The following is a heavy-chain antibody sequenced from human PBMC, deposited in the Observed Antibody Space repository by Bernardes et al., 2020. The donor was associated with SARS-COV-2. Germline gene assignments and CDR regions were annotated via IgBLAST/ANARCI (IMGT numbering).Heavy chain of an antibody. Sequence: SRRLSCAASGFTFSTFAMHWVRQAPGKGLEWVAVISYDGSNKYYADSVKGRFTISRDNYKNTLYLQMNSLRPEDTAVFYCARAVGLGYCSNSNCLDYMDVWGKGTTVTVYS. CDR2: ISYDGSNK. J-gene: IGHJ6*03. CDR1: GFTFSTFA. D-gene: IGHD2-2*01. V-gene: IGHV3-30*04. CDR3: ARAVGLGYCSNSNCLDYMDV.